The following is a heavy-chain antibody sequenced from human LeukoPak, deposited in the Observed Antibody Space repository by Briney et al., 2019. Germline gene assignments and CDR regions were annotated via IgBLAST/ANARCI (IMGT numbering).Heavy chain of an antibody. D-gene: IGHD2-21*01. CDR1: GDSISGSSYY. J-gene: IGHJ4*02. CDR3: ARAGAYCFGCFDS. V-gene: IGHV4-39*07. CDR2: IYHNGNT. Sequence: PSETLSLTCTVSGDSISGSSYYWGWIRQPPGKELEWIGSIYHNGNTYYNPSLKSRVSISVDTSKNQFSLKLSSVNAADTAVYYCARAGAYCFGCFDSWGQGTLVTVSS.